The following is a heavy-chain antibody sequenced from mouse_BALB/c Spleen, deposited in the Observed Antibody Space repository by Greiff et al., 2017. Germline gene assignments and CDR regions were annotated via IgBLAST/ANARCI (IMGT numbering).Heavy chain of an antibody. Sequence: QVQLKESGPGLVQPSQSLSITCTVSGFSLTSYGVHWVRQSPGKGLEWLGVIWSGGSTDYNAAFISRLSISKDNSKSQVFFKMNSLQADDTAIYYCARRDDGWFAYWGQGTLVTVSA. D-gene: IGHD2-12*01. CDR3: ARRDDGWFAY. J-gene: IGHJ3*01. CDR2: IWSGGST. CDR1: GFSLTSYG. V-gene: IGHV2-4-1*01.